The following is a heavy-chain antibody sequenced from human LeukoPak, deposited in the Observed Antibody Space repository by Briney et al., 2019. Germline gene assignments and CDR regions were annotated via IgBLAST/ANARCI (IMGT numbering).Heavy chain of an antibody. Sequence: GGSLRLSCAASGLTFSSYAMHWVRQAPGKGLEWVAVISYDGSNKYYADSVKGRFTISRDNSKNTLYLQMNSLRAEDTAVYYCARAPSYDFWRGVFDYWGQGTLVTVSS. CDR1: GLTFSSYA. CDR2: ISYDGSNK. D-gene: IGHD3-3*01. CDR3: ARAPSYDFWRGVFDY. V-gene: IGHV3-30-3*01. J-gene: IGHJ4*02.